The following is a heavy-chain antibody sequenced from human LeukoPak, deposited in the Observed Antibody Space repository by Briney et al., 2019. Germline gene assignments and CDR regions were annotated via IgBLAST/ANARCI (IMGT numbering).Heavy chain of an antibody. CDR3: AKDSAAAGFDY. CDR1: GFTFSSYA. D-gene: IGHD6-13*01. CDR2: ISGSGGST. Sequence: GGPLRLSWAASGFTFSSYAMGGFGRAPGKGWEWVSTISGSGGSTYYADSVKGRFTISRDNSKNTLYLQMNSLRAEDTAVYYCAKDSAAAGFDYWGQGTLVTVSS. J-gene: IGHJ4*02. V-gene: IGHV3-23*01.